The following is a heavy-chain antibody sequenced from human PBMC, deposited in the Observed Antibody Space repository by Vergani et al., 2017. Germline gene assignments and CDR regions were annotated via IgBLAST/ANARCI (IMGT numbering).Heavy chain of an antibody. CDR2: IYNSGNG. Sequence: QMQSQESGPGLVKASETLSLTCTVSGDSIISRSYYWGWIRQPPGKGLEWIGSIYNSGNGDSSSSLKSRVTISADTSKNQFSLRLTSVTAADTAVYYCASGKYYSXSTSHFRGRYFDVWGRGTLVTVPS. CDR1: GDSIISRSYY. D-gene: IGHD3-16*01. CDR3: ASGKYYSXSTSHFRGRYFDV. J-gene: IGHJ2*01. V-gene: IGHV4-39*01.